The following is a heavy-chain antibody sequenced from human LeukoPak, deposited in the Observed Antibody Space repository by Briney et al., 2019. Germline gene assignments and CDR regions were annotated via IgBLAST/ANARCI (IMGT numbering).Heavy chain of an antibody. D-gene: IGHD1-26*01. V-gene: IGHV1-2*02. CDR1: GYTFTGYY. Sequence: GASVTVSCKASGYTFTGYYMHWVRQAPGQGLEWMGWINPNSGGTNYAQKFQGRVTMTRDTSISTAYMELSRLRSDDTAVYYCARGGELPRYYYYYYMDVWGKGTTVTVSS. CDR3: ARGGELPRYYYYYYMDV. CDR2: INPNSGGT. J-gene: IGHJ6*03.